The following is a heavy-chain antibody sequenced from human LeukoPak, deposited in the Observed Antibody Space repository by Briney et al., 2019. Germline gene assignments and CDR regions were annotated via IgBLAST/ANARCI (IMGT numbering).Heavy chain of an antibody. CDR3: ARLSYSTIDY. Sequence: SETLSLTCTVSGGSLSSSSYYWGWIRQPPGKGLEWIGSIHYSGSTYYNPSLKSRVTISVDTSKNQFSLKLSSVTAADTAVYYCARLSYSTIDYWGQGTLVTVSS. V-gene: IGHV4-39*01. CDR2: IHYSGST. CDR1: GGSLSSSSYY. D-gene: IGHD6-13*01. J-gene: IGHJ4*02.